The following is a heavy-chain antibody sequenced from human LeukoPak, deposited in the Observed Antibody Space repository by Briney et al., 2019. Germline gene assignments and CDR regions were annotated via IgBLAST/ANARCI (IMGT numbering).Heavy chain of an antibody. V-gene: IGHV4-39*01. D-gene: IGHD1-1*01. CDR3: ARIGTTWFEA. Sequence: SETLSLTCTVSGGSISSSSYYWGWIRQPPGKGLEWIGSIYYSGSTYYNPSLKSRVTISVYTSKNQFSLKLSSVTAADTAVYYCARIGTTWFEAWGQGTLVTVSS. CDR1: GGSISSSSYY. CDR2: IYYSGST. J-gene: IGHJ5*02.